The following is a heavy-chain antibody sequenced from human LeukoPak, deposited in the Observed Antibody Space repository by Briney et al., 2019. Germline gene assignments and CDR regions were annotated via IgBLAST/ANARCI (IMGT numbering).Heavy chain of an antibody. CDR1: GGSISSSSYY. V-gene: IGHV4-39*07. J-gene: IGHJ4*02. CDR3: ARARGGYSYGFIDY. D-gene: IGHD5-18*01. CDR2: IYYSGST. Sequence: PSETLSLTCTVSGGSISSSSYYWGWIRQPPGKGLEWIGSIYYSGSTNYNPSLKSRVTISVDTSKNQFSLKLSSVTAADTAVYYCARARGGYSYGFIDYWGQGTLVTVSS.